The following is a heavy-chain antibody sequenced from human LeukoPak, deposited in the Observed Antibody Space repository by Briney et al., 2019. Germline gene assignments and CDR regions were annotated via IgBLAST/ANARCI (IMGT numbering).Heavy chain of an antibody. CDR1: GYSISRGYS. CDR3: AKGRPDPRWYFDY. D-gene: IGHD1-14*01. CDR2: IYHSGST. Sequence: SETLSLTCTVSGYSISRGYSWGWIRQPPGKGLEWIGNIYHSGSTYYNPSLKSRVTISVDTSKNQFSLKLSSVTAADTAVYYCAKGRPDPRWYFDYWGQGTLVTVSS. V-gene: IGHV4-38-2*02. J-gene: IGHJ4*02.